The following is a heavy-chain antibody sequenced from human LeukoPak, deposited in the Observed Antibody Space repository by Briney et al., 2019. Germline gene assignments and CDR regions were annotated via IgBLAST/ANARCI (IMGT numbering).Heavy chain of an antibody. J-gene: IGHJ4*02. CDR1: GFSFSSYW. Sequence: GGSLRLSCEASGFSFSSYWMSWVRQAPGKGLQWVANIRQDGSEKYYVDSVKGRFIISRDNSKNSLYLQMNNLRAEDTAVYYCARQGPEYYFDYWGQGTLVTVSS. CDR2: IRQDGSEK. V-gene: IGHV3-7*01. CDR3: ARQGPEYYFDY.